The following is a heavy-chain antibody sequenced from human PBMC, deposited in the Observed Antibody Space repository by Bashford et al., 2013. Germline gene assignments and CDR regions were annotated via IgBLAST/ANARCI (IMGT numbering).Heavy chain of an antibody. J-gene: IGHJ4*02. CDR3: ATNQGLGGRSLPGLVYFDF. V-gene: IGHV3-7*03. CDR2: IKQDGSDK. D-gene: IGHD3-16*01. Sequence: VRQAPGKGLEWVASIKQDGSDKYYVDSVKGRFTISRDNAKNSTHLQIDSLRVEDTAVYYCATNQGLGGRSLPGLVYFDFWGQGTLVTVSS.